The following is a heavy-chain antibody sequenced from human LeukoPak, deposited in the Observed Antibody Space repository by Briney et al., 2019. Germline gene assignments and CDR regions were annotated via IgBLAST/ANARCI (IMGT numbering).Heavy chain of an antibody. D-gene: IGHD3-22*01. V-gene: IGHV4-4*07. Sequence: SETLSLTCSVSGVSVSGYYWSWIRQPAGKGLEWIGRIYTSGSTKYNPSLKSRVTISADKPKNQFSLKLSSVTAADTAVYYCARDSWNKIGDDPSGYYYDYWGQGTLVTVSS. J-gene: IGHJ4*02. CDR2: IYTSGST. CDR3: ARDSWNKIGDDPSGYYYDY. CDR1: GVSVSGYY.